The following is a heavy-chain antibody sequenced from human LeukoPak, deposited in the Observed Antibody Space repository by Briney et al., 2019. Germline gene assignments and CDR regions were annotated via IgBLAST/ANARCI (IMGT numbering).Heavy chain of an antibody. CDR2: IYHSGST. J-gene: IGHJ4*02. CDR3: ARSMTTVTTRRYYFDY. D-gene: IGHD4-11*01. Sequence: SETLSLTCAVSGYSISSGYYWGWIQQPPGKGLEWIGSIYHSGSTYYNPSLKSRVTISVDTSKNQFSLKLSSVTAADTAVYYCARSMTTVTTRRYYFDYWGQGTLVTVSS. V-gene: IGHV4-38-2*01. CDR1: GYSISSGYY.